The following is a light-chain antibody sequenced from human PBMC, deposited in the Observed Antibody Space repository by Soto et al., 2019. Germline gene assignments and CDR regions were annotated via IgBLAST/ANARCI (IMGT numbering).Light chain of an antibody. V-gene: IGKV1-39*01. J-gene: IGKJ2*02. CDR1: QTVISY. Sequence: EIQLTPSPSSLSSSVGDRVTITCRASQTVISYLNWYQQKPRQAPKLLTYATTHLHSGVPCRFSGTGSATEITLIISSLHAEDFATYFCQQNYNSPPCTFSQGTKV. CDR3: QQNYNSPPCT. CDR2: ATT.